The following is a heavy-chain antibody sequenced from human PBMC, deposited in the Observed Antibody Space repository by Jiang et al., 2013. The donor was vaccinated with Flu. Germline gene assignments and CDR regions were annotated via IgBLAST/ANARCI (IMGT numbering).Heavy chain of an antibody. CDR3: ARDGKYPDNSGYYGD. Sequence: PGLVKPSETLSLTCSVSGGSITTYYWSWIRQPPGKGLEWIGYIYYSGNTNYNPSLKSRVTISIDTSKNQFSLSLSSVTAADTAVYYCARDGKYPDNSGYYGDWGQGTLVTVSS. CDR2: IYYSGNT. CDR1: GGSITTYY. J-gene: IGHJ4*02. D-gene: IGHD3-22*01. V-gene: IGHV4-59*01.